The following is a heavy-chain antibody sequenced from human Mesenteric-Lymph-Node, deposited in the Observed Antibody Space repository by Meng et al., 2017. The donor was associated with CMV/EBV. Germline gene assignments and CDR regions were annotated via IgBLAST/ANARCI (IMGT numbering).Heavy chain of an antibody. CDR3: ARVGERATGKWELGY. V-gene: IGHV1-69*05. CDR1: GDTFSNYA. D-gene: IGHD1-26*01. J-gene: IGHJ4*02. Sequence: PVKVSCRASGDTFSNYAVSWVRQAPGPGLEWMGGIIPILGTAKYAHKFQDRVTITTDESTTTVYMELSSLRSEDTAVYYCARVGERATGKWELGYWGQGTLVTVSS. CDR2: IIPILGTA.